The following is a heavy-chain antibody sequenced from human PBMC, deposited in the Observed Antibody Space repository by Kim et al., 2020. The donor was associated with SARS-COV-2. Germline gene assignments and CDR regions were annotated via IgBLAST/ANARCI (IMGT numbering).Heavy chain of an antibody. V-gene: IGHV3-11*05. J-gene: IGHJ5*02. Sequence: SVKGRFTISRDNAKNSLYLQMNSLRAEDRAVYYCAREVTMVRGVINWFDPWGQGTLVTVSS. D-gene: IGHD3-10*01. CDR3: AREVTMVRGVINWFDP.